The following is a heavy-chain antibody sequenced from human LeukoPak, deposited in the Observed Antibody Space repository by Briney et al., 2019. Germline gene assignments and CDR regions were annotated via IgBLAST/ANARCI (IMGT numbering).Heavy chain of an antibody. D-gene: IGHD2-21*01. J-gene: IGHJ4*02. CDR1: GFTFSSYG. CDR3: AKDPRKSLIVVAGFFDY. V-gene: IGHV3-30*18. Sequence: PGRSLRLSCAASGFTFSSYGMHWVRQAPGKGLEWVAVISYDGSNKYYADSVKGRFTISRDNSKNTLYLQMNSLRAEDTAVYYCAKDPRKSLIVVAGFFDYWGQGTLVTVSS. CDR2: ISYDGSNK.